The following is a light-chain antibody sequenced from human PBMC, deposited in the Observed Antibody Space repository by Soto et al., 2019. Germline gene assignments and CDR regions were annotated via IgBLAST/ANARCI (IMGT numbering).Light chain of an antibody. CDR3: QQYNSYSIT. Sequence: DIQMTQSPSTLSAFVGDRVTVTCRASQSISNWLAWYQQKPGRAPNLLIYRASSLESGVPSRFSGSGSGTEFTLTISSLQPDDFATYYCQQYNSYSITFGQGTRLEIK. CDR2: RAS. V-gene: IGKV1-5*03. J-gene: IGKJ5*01. CDR1: QSISNW.